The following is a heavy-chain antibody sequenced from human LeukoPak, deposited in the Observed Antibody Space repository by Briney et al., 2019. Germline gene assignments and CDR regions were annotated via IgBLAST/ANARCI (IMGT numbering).Heavy chain of an antibody. D-gene: IGHD5-18*01. CDR1: GGSISSYY. J-gene: IGHJ4*02. CDR3: AKDGYSYGAFDY. V-gene: IGHV3-23*01. CDR2: ISGSGGST. Sequence: ETLSLTCTVSGGSISSYYWSWVRQAPGKGLEWVSAISGSGGSTYYADSVKGRFTISRDNSKNTLYLQMNSLRAEDTAVYYCAKDGYSYGAFDYWGQGTLVTVSS.